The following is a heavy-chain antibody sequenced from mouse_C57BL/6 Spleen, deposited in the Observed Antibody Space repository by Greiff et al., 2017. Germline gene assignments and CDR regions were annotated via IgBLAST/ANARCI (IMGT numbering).Heavy chain of an antibody. J-gene: IGHJ2*01. D-gene: IGHD1-1*01. Sequence: EVQGVESGGGLVKPGGSLKLSCAASGFTFSSYTMSWVRQTPEKRLEWVATISGGGGNTDYPDSVKGRFTISRDNAKNTLYLQMSSLRSEDTALYYCARHEAFITTVVAYYFDYWGQGTTLTVAS. V-gene: IGHV5-9*01. CDR3: ARHEAFITTVVAYYFDY. CDR1: GFTFSSYT. CDR2: ISGGGGNT.